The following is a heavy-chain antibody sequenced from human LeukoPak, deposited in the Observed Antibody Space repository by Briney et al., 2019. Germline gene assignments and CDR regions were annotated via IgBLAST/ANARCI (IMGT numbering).Heavy chain of an antibody. CDR3: ALGKTWFGELFDY. V-gene: IGHV3-23*01. CDR2: ISGSGGST. Sequence: GGSLRLSCAASGFTFSGYGMSWVRQAPGKGLEWVSAISGSGGSTYYADSVKGRFTISRDNSKNTLYLQMNSLRAEDTAVYYCALGKTWFGELFDYWGQGTLVTVSS. J-gene: IGHJ4*02. D-gene: IGHD3-10*01. CDR1: GFTFSGYG.